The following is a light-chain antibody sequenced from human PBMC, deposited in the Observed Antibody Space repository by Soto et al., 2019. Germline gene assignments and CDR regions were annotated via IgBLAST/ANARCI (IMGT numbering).Light chain of an antibody. CDR1: QSVSTY. CDR3: QQRTNWPPT. V-gene: IGKV3-11*01. Sequence: ETVLTQSPVTLSLSPGERATLSCRASQSVSTYFAWYQQQPGQAPRLLIYDASKRATGVPARFSGSGSGTDFTLTISSLEPEDFAVYYCQQRTNWPPTFCQGTRLDIK. J-gene: IGKJ5*01. CDR2: DAS.